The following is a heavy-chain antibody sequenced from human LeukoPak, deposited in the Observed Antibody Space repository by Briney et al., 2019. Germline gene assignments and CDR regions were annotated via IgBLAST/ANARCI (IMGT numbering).Heavy chain of an antibody. CDR2: IYSGGST. CDR1: GFTVSNNY. Sequence: PGGSLRLSCAGSGFTVSNNYITWIRQAPGKGLEWVSVIYSGGSTYYADSVKGRFTISRDNSKNTLYLQMNSLRAEDTAVYYCARDRGYCSGGSCYSGFYYWGQGTLVTVSS. V-gene: IGHV3-66*01. CDR3: ARDRGYCSGGSCYSGFYY. D-gene: IGHD2-15*01. J-gene: IGHJ4*02.